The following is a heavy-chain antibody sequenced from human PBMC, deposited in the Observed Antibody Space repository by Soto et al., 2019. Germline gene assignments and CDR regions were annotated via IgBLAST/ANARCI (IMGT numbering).Heavy chain of an antibody. CDR2: IGGGGST. CDR3: ARASLGYSWGEFDY. Sequence: EVQLLESGGDLVRPGGSLRLSCAASGFTLNTYPMSWVRLAPGKGLGWVSTIGGGGSTFYADSVKGRFTISRDNSKNTLYLKMNSLRAEDTAVYYCARASLGYSWGEFDYWGQGALVTVSS. D-gene: IGHD5-18*01. V-gene: IGHV3-23*01. J-gene: IGHJ4*02. CDR1: GFTLNTYP.